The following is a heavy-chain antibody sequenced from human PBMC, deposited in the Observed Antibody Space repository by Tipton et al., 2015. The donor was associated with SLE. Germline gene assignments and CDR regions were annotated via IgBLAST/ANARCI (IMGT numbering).Heavy chain of an antibody. CDR2: ISWNSGSI. J-gene: IGHJ3*02. CDR1: GFTFDDYA. V-gene: IGHV3-9*01. CDR3: ARETNWNDGAFDI. D-gene: IGHD1-1*01. Sequence: SLRLSCAASGFTFDDYAMHWVRQAPGKGLEWVSGISWNSGSIGYADSVKGRFTISRDNAKNSLYLQMDSLRAEDTAVCYCARETNWNDGAFDIWGQGTMVTVSS.